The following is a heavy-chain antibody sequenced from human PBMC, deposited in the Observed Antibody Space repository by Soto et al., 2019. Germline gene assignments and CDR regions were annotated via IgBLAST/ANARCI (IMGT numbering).Heavy chain of an antibody. J-gene: IGHJ5*02. D-gene: IGHD5-12*01. V-gene: IGHV6-1*01. CDR3: AKGDNLGPKTGYAFDP. CDR2: TYFRSKWYN. CDR1: GDSVSSNTAS. Sequence: SQTLSLTCAISGDSVSSNTASWNWIRQSPSRGLEWLGRTYFRSKWYNDYAVSVKSRIIINPDTSNNQFSLQLNSVTPEDTAVYFCAKGDNLGPKTGYAFDPWGQGSLVTVSS.